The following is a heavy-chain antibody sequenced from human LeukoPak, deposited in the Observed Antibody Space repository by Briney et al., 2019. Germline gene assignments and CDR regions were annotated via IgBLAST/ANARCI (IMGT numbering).Heavy chain of an antibody. CDR3: ASQTGGVNVFFMF. J-gene: IGHJ4*02. CDR1: GGTFSSYA. Sequence: SVKVSCKASGGTFSSYAISWVRQAPGQGLEWMGGIIPIFGTANYAQKFQGRVTITADKSTSTAYMELSSLRSEDTAVYYCASQTGGVNVFFMFWGQGTLVTVSS. V-gene: IGHV1-69*06. CDR2: IIPIFGTA. D-gene: IGHD3-3*01.